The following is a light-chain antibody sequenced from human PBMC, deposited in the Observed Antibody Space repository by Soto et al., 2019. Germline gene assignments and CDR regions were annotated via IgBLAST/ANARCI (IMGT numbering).Light chain of an antibody. Sequence: QSALTQPRSVSGSPGQSVTISCTGTSSDVGGYNYVSWYQQHPGKAPKLMIYDVTKRPSGVPDRFSASKFGSTASLTISGLQAEDEADYYCCSCTSTSVPWAFGGGTKVTVL. CDR1: SSDVGGYNY. V-gene: IGLV2-11*01. J-gene: IGLJ3*02. CDR3: CSCTSTSVPWA. CDR2: DVT.